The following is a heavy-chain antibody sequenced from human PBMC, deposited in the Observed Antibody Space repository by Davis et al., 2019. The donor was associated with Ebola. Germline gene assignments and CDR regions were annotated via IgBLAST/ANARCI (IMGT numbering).Heavy chain of an antibody. CDR3: AAADIVVVVDGTSYPHAFDT. CDR2: ISGSGGST. CDR1: GFTFSSYA. Sequence: GESLKISCAASGFTFSSYAMSWVRQAPGKGLEWVSAISGSGGSTYYADSVKGRFTISRDNSKNTLYLQMNSLRAEDTAVYYCAAADIVVVVDGTSYPHAFDTWGQGTVVTVSS. J-gene: IGHJ3*02. D-gene: IGHD2-15*01. V-gene: IGHV3-23*01.